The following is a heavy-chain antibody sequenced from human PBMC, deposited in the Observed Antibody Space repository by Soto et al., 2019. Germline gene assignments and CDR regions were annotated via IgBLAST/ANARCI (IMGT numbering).Heavy chain of an antibody. Sequence: QVQLVQSGAEVKKPGSSVKVSCKASGGTFSSYAISWVRQAPGQGLEWMGGIIPIFGTANYAQKFQGRVTITADESTSTADMELSSLRSEDTAVYYCARDRGYYDSSGYYYFNAFDIWGQGTMVTVSS. CDR1: GGTFSSYA. D-gene: IGHD3-22*01. CDR3: ARDRGYYDSSGYYYFNAFDI. CDR2: IIPIFGTA. J-gene: IGHJ3*02. V-gene: IGHV1-69*01.